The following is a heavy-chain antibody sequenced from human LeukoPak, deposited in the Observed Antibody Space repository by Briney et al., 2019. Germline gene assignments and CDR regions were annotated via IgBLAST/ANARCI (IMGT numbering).Heavy chain of an antibody. J-gene: IGHJ5*02. D-gene: IGHD6-6*01. CDR1: GFTFSSYE. V-gene: IGHV3-21*01. Sequence: GGSLRLSCAASGFTFSSYEMNWVRQAPGKGLEWVSSISSSSSYIYYADSVKGRFTISRGNAKNSLYLQMNSLRAEDTAVYYCARASIAARPGWFDPWGQGTLVTVSS. CDR2: ISSSSSYI. CDR3: ARASIAARPGWFDP.